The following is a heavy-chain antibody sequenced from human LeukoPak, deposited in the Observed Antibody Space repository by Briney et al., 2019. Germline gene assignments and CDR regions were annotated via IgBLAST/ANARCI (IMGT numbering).Heavy chain of an antibody. J-gene: IGHJ5*02. CDR2: IKQDGSEK. V-gene: IGHV3-7*01. Sequence: GGSLRLSCAASGFTFSSHWMSWVRQAPGKGLEWVANIKQDGSEKYYVDSVKGRFTISRDSAKNSLYLQMNSLRAEDTAVYYCASGAVAGTFGDWFDPWGQGTLVTVSS. D-gene: IGHD6-19*01. CDR3: ASGAVAGTFGDWFDP. CDR1: GFTFSSHW.